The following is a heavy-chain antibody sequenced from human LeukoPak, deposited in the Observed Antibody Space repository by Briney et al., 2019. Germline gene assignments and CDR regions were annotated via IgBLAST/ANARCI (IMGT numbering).Heavy chain of an antibody. CDR1: GFTFSSYG. Sequence: GRSLRLSCAASGFTFSSYGMHWVRQAPGKGLEWVAVISYDGSNKYYADSVKGRFTISRDNAKNSLYLQMNSLKAEDTAVYYCARAFYYYYYYMDVWGKGTTVTVSS. CDR3: ARAFYYYYYYMDV. CDR2: ISYDGSNK. J-gene: IGHJ6*03. V-gene: IGHV3-30*03.